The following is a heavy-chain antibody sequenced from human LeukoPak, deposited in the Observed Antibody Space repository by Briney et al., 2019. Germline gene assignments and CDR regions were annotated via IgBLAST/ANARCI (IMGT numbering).Heavy chain of an antibody. CDR1: GFTFSSYA. J-gene: IGHJ4*02. Sequence: GGSLRLSCAASGFTFSSYAMSWVRQAPGKGLEWVSAISGSGGSTYYADSVKGRFTISRDNSKNTLYVQMNSLRAEDTAIYYCAKSRSGSSNWALRIFDNWGQGTMVSVSS. CDR3: AKSRSGSSNWALRIFDN. D-gene: IGHD3-10*01. V-gene: IGHV3-23*01. CDR2: ISGSGGST.